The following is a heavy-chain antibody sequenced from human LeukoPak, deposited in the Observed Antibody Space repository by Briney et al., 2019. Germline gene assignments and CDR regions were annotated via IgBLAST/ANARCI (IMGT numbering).Heavy chain of an antibody. Sequence: SETLSLTCAVYGGSFSGYYWSWIRQPPGKGLEWIGEINHSGSTNYNPSLKSRVTISVDTSKNRFSLKLSSVTAADTAVYYCARANMVRGVGSFFDRNWFDPWGQGTLVTVSS. CDR3: ARANMVRGVGSFFDRNWFDP. J-gene: IGHJ5*02. V-gene: IGHV4-34*01. CDR2: INHSGST. D-gene: IGHD3-10*01. CDR1: GGSFSGYY.